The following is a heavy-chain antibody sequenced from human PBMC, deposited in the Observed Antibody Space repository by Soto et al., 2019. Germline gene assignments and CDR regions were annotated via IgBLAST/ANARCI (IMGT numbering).Heavy chain of an antibody. Sequence: GGSLRLSCAASGFTFSSYWMHWVRQAPGKGLVWVSRINGDERTTNYADSVKGRFTISRDNAQNTLYLQMNGLRAEDTAVYYCARDESMSIFGVVIHPTGYWGQGTLVTVSS. V-gene: IGHV3-74*01. J-gene: IGHJ4*02. D-gene: IGHD3-3*01. CDR2: INGDERTT. CDR1: GFTFSSYW. CDR3: ARDESMSIFGVVIHPTGY.